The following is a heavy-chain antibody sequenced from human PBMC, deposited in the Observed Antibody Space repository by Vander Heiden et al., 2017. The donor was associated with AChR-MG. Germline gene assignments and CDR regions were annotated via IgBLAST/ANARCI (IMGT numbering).Heavy chain of an antibody. Sequence: EVQLVQSGAEVKKPGESRTIPCTGSGDRFTSYWVGWVRQMPGKGLEWMGIIYPGDSDTRYSPSFQGQVTISADKSISTAYLQWSSLKASDTAMYYCARCSLTPAPDRPGCYFDYWGQGTLVTVSS. D-gene: IGHD2-8*01. CDR2: IYPGDSDT. CDR1: GDRFTSYW. J-gene: IGHJ4*02. CDR3: ARCSLTPAPDRPGCYFDY. V-gene: IGHV5-51*01.